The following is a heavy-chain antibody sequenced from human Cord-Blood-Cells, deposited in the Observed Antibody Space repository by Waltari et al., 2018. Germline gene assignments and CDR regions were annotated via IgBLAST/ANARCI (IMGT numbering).Heavy chain of an antibody. V-gene: IGHV4-38-2*02. CDR2: IYHSGST. CDR1: GYSISSGYY. Sequence: QVQLQESGPGLVKPSETLSLPCTVSGYSISSGYYWGWIRQPPGKGLEWIGSIYHSGSTYYNPSLKSRVTISVDTSKNQFSLKLSSVTAADTAVYYCARGVGIAAAGKVDYWGQGTLVTVSS. J-gene: IGHJ4*02. CDR3: ARGVGIAAAGKVDY. D-gene: IGHD6-13*01.